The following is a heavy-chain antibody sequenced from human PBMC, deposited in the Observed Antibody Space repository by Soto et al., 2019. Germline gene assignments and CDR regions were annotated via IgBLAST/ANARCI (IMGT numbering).Heavy chain of an antibody. J-gene: IGHJ6*02. Sequence: QVQLVQSGAEVKKPGASVKVSCKASGYTFTSYGISWVRQAPGQGLERMGWIRSYNGHTNYAQKLQGRVTMATEPSTRTGYMEPRSLRSDDTAVYFCARSGFLERLAGYSYYHMDVWGHGTTVTVSS. D-gene: IGHD3-3*01. CDR2: IRSYNGHT. CDR3: ARSGFLERLAGYSYYHMDV. V-gene: IGHV1-18*01. CDR1: GYTFTSYG.